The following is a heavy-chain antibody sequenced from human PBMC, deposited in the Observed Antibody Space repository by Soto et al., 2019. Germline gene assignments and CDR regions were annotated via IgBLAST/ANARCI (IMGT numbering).Heavy chain of an antibody. CDR3: ARDSSSWYWGKYYYYYYGMDV. J-gene: IGHJ6*02. Sequence: SETRSLTCTVSGGSISSSSYYWGWIRQPPGKGLEWIGSIYYSGSTYYNPSLKSRVTISVDTSKNQFSLKLSSVTAADTAVYYCARDSSSWYWGKYYYYYYGMDVWGQGTTVT. CDR1: GGSISSSSYY. V-gene: IGHV4-39*01. CDR2: IYYSGST. D-gene: IGHD6-13*01.